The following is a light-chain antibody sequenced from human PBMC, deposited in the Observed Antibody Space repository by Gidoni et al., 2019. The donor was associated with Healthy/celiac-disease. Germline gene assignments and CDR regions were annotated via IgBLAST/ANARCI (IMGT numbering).Light chain of an antibody. CDR1: QSVSSSY. V-gene: IGKV3-20*01. J-gene: IGKJ2*01. CDR2: GAS. CDR3: QQYGSSPYT. Sequence: EIVLTQSPGTLSLSPGERATLSCRASQSVSSSYLAWYQQKPGQAPRLLIYGASSRATGIPDRFSGSGSRTDFTLTISRLEPEGFAVYYCQQYGSSPYTFGQGTKLEIK.